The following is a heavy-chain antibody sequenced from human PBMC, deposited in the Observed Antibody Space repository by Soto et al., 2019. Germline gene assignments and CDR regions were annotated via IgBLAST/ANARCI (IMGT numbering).Heavy chain of an antibody. CDR3: ARDRSTYGGGGTGEVKENWFDP. Sequence: QVQLQESGPGLVKASETLSLTCSVSGVSISRYYWSWIRQPPGKGLEWIGYAYYDGSTDYSPSLKSRVAMAVDTSKNQVSLELYSVTAADTAVYYCARDRSTYGGGGTGEVKENWFDPWGQGSLVTVSS. CDR2: AYYDGST. V-gene: IGHV4-59*01. CDR1: GVSISRYY. J-gene: IGHJ5*02. D-gene: IGHD2-8*01.